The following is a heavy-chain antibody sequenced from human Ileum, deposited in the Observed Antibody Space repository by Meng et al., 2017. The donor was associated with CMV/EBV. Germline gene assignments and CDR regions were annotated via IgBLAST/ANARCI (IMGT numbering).Heavy chain of an antibody. Sequence: ASGYTFIDFYMTWVRQAPGQGLEWMGWINTFNGMTDLAQTFEDRVTMTTDTSANTVYMELRRLTSDDTAIYFCARVVIEKDFAAFDVWGQGAMVTVSS. CDR2: INTFNGMT. CDR3: ARVVIEKDFAAFDV. V-gene: IGHV1-18*01. CDR1: GYTFIDFY. D-gene: IGHD2-15*01. J-gene: IGHJ3*01.